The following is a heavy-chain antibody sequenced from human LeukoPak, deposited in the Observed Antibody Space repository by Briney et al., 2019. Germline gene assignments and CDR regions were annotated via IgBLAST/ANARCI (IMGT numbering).Heavy chain of an antibody. J-gene: IGHJ4*02. V-gene: IGHV1-2*02. D-gene: IGHD5-18*01. Sequence: ASVKVSCKASGYTFTGYYMHWVQQAPGQGLEWMGWTNPNSGGTNYAQKFQGRVTMTRDTSISTAYMELSRLRSDDTAVYYCARASRGSAMVENDYWGQGTLVTVSS. CDR2: TNPNSGGT. CDR1: GYTFTGYY. CDR3: ARASRGSAMVENDY.